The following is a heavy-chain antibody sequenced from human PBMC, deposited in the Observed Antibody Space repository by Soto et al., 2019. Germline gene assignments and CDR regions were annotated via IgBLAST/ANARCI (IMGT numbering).Heavy chain of an antibody. J-gene: IGHJ6*02. CDR1: GFTFSSYW. CDR2: INSDGSST. Sequence: GGSLRLSCAASGFTFSSYWMHWVRQAPGKGLVWVSRINSDGSSTSYADSVKGRFTISRDNAKNTLYLQMNSLRAEDTAVYYCASLPSGSYGYYYGMDVWGQGTTVTVSS. D-gene: IGHD1-26*01. CDR3: ASLPSGSYGYYYGMDV. V-gene: IGHV3-74*01.